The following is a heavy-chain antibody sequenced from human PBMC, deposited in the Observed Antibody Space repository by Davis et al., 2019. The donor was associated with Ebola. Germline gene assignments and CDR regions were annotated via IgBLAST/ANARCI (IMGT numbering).Heavy chain of an antibody. CDR3: ARDPFGITMVRGVDGMDV. D-gene: IGHD3-10*01. V-gene: IGHV1-3*01. J-gene: IGHJ6*04. Sequence: ASVKVSCKASGYTFTSYAMHWVRQAPGQRLEWMGWINAGNGNTKYSQKFQGRVTITRDTSASTAYMELSSLRAEDTAVYYCARDPFGITMVRGVDGMDVWGKGTTVTVSS. CDR2: INAGNGNT. CDR1: GYTFTSYA.